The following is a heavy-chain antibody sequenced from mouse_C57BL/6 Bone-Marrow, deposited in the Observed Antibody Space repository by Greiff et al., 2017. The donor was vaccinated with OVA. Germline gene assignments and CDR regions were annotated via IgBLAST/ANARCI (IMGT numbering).Heavy chain of an antibody. Sequence: EVQLQESGPGLVKPSQSLSLTCSVTGYSITSGYYWNWIRQFPGNKLEWMGYISYDGSNNYNPSLKNRISITRDTSKNQFFLKLNSVTTEDTATYYCARASHGSSSDYWGQGTTLTVSS. V-gene: IGHV3-6*01. CDR2: ISYDGSN. D-gene: IGHD1-1*01. CDR1: GYSITSGYY. CDR3: ARASHGSSSDY. J-gene: IGHJ2*01.